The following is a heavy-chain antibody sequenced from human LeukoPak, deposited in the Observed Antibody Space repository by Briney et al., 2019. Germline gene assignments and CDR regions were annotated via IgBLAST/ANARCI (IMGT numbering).Heavy chain of an antibody. V-gene: IGHV4-59*12. Sequence: PSETLSLTCSGSGDSITSYYWSWIRQPPGRGLEWIGYVFHSGVTNYNPSLKSRVTLSLDTSKNQFSLKLKSVTAADTAVYFCATRADWFDPWGQGTLVTVSS. CDR2: VFHSGVT. CDR3: ATRADWFDP. J-gene: IGHJ5*02. CDR1: GDSITSYY.